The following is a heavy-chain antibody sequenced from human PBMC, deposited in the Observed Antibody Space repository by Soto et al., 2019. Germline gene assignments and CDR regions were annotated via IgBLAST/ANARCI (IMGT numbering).Heavy chain of an antibody. CDR1: GGSFSGYY. CDR2: INHSGST. CDR3: ARRAPTVITFGTYYFDY. D-gene: IGHD3-16*01. V-gene: IGHV4-34*01. J-gene: IGHJ4*02. Sequence: SETLSLTCAVYGGSFSGYYWSRIRQPPGKGLEWIGEINHSGSTNYNPSLKRRVTISVDTSKNQFSLKLSSVTAADTAVYYCARRAPTVITFGTYYFDYWGQGTLVTVS.